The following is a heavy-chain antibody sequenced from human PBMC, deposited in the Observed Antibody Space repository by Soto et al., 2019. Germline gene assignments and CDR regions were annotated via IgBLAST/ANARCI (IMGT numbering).Heavy chain of an antibody. D-gene: IGHD3-22*01. J-gene: IGHJ4*02. CDR2: ISAYNGNT. Sequence: QVQLVQSGAEVKKPGASVKVSCKASGYTFTSYGISWVRQAPGQGLEWMGWISAYNGNTNYAQKLQGRVTMTTDTSTSTAYMELRSLRSDDTAVYYCARQRPYYDSSGYYYDGDYWGQGTLVTVSS. CDR1: GYTFTSYG. CDR3: ARQRPYYDSSGYYYDGDY. V-gene: IGHV1-18*01.